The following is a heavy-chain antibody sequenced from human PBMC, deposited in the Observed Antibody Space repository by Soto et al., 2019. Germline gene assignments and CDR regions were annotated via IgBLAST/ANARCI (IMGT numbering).Heavy chain of an antibody. J-gene: IGHJ4*02. V-gene: IGHV3-30-3*01. D-gene: IGHD4-17*01. CDR3: ARTDDYGDYTPGWFDY. Sequence: QVQLVESGGGVVQPGRSLRLSCAASGFTFSSYAMHWVRQAPGKGLEWVAVISYDGSNKYYADSVKGRFTISRDNSKNTLYLQMNSLRAEDTAVYYCARTDDYGDYTPGWFDYWGQGTLVTVFS. CDR1: GFTFSSYA. CDR2: ISYDGSNK.